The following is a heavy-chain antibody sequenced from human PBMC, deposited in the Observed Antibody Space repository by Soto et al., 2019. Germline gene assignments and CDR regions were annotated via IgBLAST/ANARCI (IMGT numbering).Heavy chain of an antibody. V-gene: IGHV4-30-2*06. J-gene: IGHJ5*02. D-gene: IGHD2-2*01. CDR3: ARDNSGCSNSDCYLSGWFDP. Sequence: QLQLRESGAGLVKPSETLSLTCTVSGGSISSGAYSWTWIRQSPGKGLEWLGFIYQSGSTYYSPPLKIRVSIAIDKAKNQLSLNLRSVTAADTAVYYCARDNSGCSNSDCYLSGWFDPWGQGTLVTVSS. CDR2: IYQSGST. CDR1: GGSISSGAYS.